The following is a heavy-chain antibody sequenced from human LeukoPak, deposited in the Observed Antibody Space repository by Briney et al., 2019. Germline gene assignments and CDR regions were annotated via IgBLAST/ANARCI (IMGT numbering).Heavy chain of an antibody. V-gene: IGHV1-69*04. CDR3: ASDYDSSGYLGGYFQH. J-gene: IGHJ1*01. Sequence: AASVKVSCKASGGTFSSYAISWVRQAPGQGLEWMGRIIPILGIANYAQKFQGRVTITADKSTSTAYMELSSLRSEDTAVYYCASDYDSSGYLGGYFQHWGQGTLVTVSS. D-gene: IGHD3-22*01. CDR2: IIPILGIA. CDR1: GGTFSSYA.